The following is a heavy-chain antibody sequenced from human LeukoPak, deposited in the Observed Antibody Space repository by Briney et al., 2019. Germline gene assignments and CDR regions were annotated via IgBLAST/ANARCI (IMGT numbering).Heavy chain of an antibody. D-gene: IGHD2-15*01. CDR1: GGSISSSSYY. V-gene: IGHV4-39*01. CDR2: IYYSGST. J-gene: IGHJ3*02. Sequence: SETLSLTCTVSGGSISSSSYYWGWIRQPPGKGPEWIGSIYYSGSTYYNPSLKSRVTISVDTSKNQFSLKLSSVTAADTAVYYCARQGSGDAFDIWGQGTMVTVSS. CDR3: ARQGSGDAFDI.